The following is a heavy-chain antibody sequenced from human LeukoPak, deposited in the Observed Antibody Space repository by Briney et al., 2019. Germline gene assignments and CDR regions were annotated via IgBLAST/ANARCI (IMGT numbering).Heavy chain of an antibody. CDR2: INHSGST. J-gene: IGHJ6*03. D-gene: IGHD1-26*01. V-gene: IGHV4-34*01. CDR1: GGSFSGYY. CDR3: ARAVLSTLPPRYGRRETMDV. Sequence: SETLSLTCAVYGGSFSGYYWSWIRQPPGKGLEWIGEINHSGSTNYNPSLKSRVTISVDTSKNQFSLKLSSVTAADTAVYYCARAVLSTLPPRYGRRETMDVWGKGTTVTVSS.